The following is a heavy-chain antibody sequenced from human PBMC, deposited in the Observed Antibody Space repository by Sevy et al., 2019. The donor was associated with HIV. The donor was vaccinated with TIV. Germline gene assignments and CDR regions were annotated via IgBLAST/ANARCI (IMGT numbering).Heavy chain of an antibody. CDR1: GTNFGAFA. D-gene: IGHD3-10*01. CDR3: AKDVVGGTYYIENYFYGLDV. Sequence: GGSLRLSCAVSGTNFGAFAMHWVRQAPGKGLEWVAALSLRGTNKYYVDSVKGRFTVSRDNSKDMLYLQMNSLRAEDTATYYCAKDVVGGTYYIENYFYGLDVWGRGTTVTVSS. J-gene: IGHJ6*02. CDR2: LSLRGTNK. V-gene: IGHV3-30*18.